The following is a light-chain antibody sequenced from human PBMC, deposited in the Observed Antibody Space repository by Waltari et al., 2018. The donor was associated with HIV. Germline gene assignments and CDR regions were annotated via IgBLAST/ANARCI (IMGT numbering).Light chain of an antibody. J-gene: IGKJ3*01. Sequence: DVVMTQSPLSLPVTLGQPASISCRSSQSLVYSDGNTYLSWFQQRPGQSPRRLIYKVSNRDSGVPDRFSGSGSGTDFTLKISRVEAEDFGVYYCMQALQTPFTFGPGSKVDLK. V-gene: IGKV2-30*01. CDR2: KVS. CDR3: MQALQTPFT. CDR1: QSLVYSDGNTY.